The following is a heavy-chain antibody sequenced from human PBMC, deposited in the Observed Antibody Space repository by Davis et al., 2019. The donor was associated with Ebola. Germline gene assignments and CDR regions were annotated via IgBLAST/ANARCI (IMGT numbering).Heavy chain of an antibody. CDR1: GFTFSSYW. CDR3: ARDEVFSSGSWEK. CDR2: IRTDGSIT. J-gene: IGHJ4*02. Sequence: GESLKISCAASGFTFSSYWMHWVRQAPGKGLVWVSRIRTDGSITNYADSVKGRFTISRDNAKNTVYLEMNSLRAEDTAVYYCARDEVFSSGSWEKWGQGTLVTVSS. D-gene: IGHD3-10*01. V-gene: IGHV3-74*01.